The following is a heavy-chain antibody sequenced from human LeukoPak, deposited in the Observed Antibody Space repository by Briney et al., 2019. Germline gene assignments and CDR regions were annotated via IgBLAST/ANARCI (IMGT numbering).Heavy chain of an antibody. CDR1: AGSFISSSHH. CDR3: VRHDGRGGATMGAFDS. V-gene: IGHV4-39*01. Sequence: SETLSLTCTVSAGSFISSSHHWGWIRQSPGTGREWIGTVYYGRTTYYNPSLDGRVTTSLDTSANRFSLQLNSVTAADTAVYYCVRHDGRGGATMGAFDSWGQGSLVTVSS. D-gene: IGHD5-12*01. CDR2: VYYGRTT. J-gene: IGHJ5*01.